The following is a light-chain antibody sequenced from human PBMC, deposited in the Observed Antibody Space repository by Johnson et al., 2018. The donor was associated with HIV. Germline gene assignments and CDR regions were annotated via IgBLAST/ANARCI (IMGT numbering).Light chain of an antibody. CDR2: DNN. Sequence: QSVLTQPTSVSAAPGQKVTISCSGSNSNIGNNYVSWYQQVPGTAPKLLIYDNNKRPSGIPDRFSGSKSGTSATLGITGLQTGDEADYYCGTWDSSLSVYVFGTGTKVTVL. J-gene: IGLJ1*01. V-gene: IGLV1-51*01. CDR1: NSNIGNNY. CDR3: GTWDSSLSVYV.